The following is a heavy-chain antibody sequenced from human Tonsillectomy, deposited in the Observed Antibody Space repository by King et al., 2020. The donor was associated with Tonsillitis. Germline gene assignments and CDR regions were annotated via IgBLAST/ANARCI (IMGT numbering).Heavy chain of an antibody. Sequence: DVQLVESGGGLVQPGGSLRLSCSASGFNFNNYAMQWVRQAPGKGMEYVAAISKTGNNTFYGDSVKGRFTISRDNSKNTLYVQMSSLRVEDTAVYYCVKDGHGVGDFWGQGTLVTVSS. D-gene: IGHD4-17*01. CDR3: VKDGHGVGDF. CDR1: GFNFNNYA. V-gene: IGHV3-64*05. J-gene: IGHJ4*02. CDR2: ISKTGNNT.